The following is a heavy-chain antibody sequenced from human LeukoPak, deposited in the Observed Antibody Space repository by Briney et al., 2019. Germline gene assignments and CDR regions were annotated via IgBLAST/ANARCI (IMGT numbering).Heavy chain of an antibody. J-gene: IGHJ4*02. Sequence: SETLSLTCAGSGYSLSSGYYWGWIRQPPGKGLEWIGSIYHSGSTYYNPSLKSRVTISVDTSKNQFSLKLSSVTAADTAVYYCARLDGRLLWFGELLSHYYFDYWGQGTLVTVSS. V-gene: IGHV4-38-2*01. CDR3: ARLDGRLLWFGELLSHYYFDY. D-gene: IGHD3-10*01. CDR1: GYSLSSGYY. CDR2: IYHSGST.